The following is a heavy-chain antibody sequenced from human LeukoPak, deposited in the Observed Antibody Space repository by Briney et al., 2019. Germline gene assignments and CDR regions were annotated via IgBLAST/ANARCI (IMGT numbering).Heavy chain of an antibody. J-gene: IGHJ4*02. CDR3: ARALQDIVVVPAAAFDY. Sequence: SETLSLTCTVSGGSISSSSYYWGWIRQPPGKGLEWIGCIYYSGSTYYNPSLKSRVTISVDTSKNQFSLKLSSVTAADTAVYYCARALQDIVVVPAAAFDYWGQGTLVTVSS. D-gene: IGHD2-2*01. CDR1: GGSISSSSYY. CDR2: IYYSGST. V-gene: IGHV4-39*01.